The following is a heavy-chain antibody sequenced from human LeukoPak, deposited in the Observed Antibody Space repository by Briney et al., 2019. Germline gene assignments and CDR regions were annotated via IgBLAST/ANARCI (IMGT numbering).Heavy chain of an antibody. V-gene: IGHV4-59*01. Sequence: SETLSLTCTVSGGSISSYDWSWIRQPPGKGLEWIGYIYYSGSTNYNPSLKSRVTISVDTSKNQFSLKLSSVTAADTAVYYCARSPNDNYGFEEFNYWGQVTLVTVSS. J-gene: IGHJ4*02. CDR2: IYYSGST. CDR1: GGSISSYD. CDR3: ARSPNDNYGFEEFNY. D-gene: IGHD5-18*01.